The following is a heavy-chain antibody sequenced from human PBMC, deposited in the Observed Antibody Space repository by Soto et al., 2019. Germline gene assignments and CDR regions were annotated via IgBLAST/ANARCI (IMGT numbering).Heavy chain of an antibody. CDR2: VYRTGAT. V-gene: IGHV4-30-2*06. J-gene: IGHJ6*02. D-gene: IGHD2-2*01. CDR3: ARDSYAMSSFALDV. Sequence: QLQLQESGSGLVETAQTLSLTCIVSGDSISSGGFPWTWIRQSTGKGLEWIGYVYRTGATSYNPSSEDRASISVDTSRNQFSLKLMSVTPADSAVYFCARDSYAMSSFALDVWGRGTAVTVSS. CDR1: GDSISSGGFP.